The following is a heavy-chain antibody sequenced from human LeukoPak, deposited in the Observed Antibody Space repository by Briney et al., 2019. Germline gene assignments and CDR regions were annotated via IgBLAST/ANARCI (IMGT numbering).Heavy chain of an antibody. D-gene: IGHD5-12*01. Sequence: SETLSLTCAVYGGSFSGYYWSWIRQPPGKGLEWIGEINHSGSTNYNPSLKSRVTISLDTSKNQFSLKLSSVTAADTAVYYCARGGWLQTLNYWGQGTLVTVSS. V-gene: IGHV4-34*01. CDR1: GGSFSGYY. CDR2: INHSGST. CDR3: ARGGWLQTLNY. J-gene: IGHJ4*02.